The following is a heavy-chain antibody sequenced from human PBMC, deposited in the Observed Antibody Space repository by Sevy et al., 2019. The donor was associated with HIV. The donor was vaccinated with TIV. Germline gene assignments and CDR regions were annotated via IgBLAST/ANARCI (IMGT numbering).Heavy chain of an antibody. Sequence: SETLSLTCNVSGDSISSYFWRWFRQPPGKGLEWIGYLYYSGSIEYNPSLRSRVTISVDTSKKHFSMKLRSVTAADTAMYYCARDSAVVPRALVYWGQGTLVTVSS. CDR1: GDSISSYF. V-gene: IGHV4-59*01. CDR3: ARDSAVVPRALVY. D-gene: IGHD2-21*01. CDR2: LYYSGSI. J-gene: IGHJ4*02.